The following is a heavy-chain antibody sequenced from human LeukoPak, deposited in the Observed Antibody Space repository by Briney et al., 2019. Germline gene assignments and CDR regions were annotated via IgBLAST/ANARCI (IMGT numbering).Heavy chain of an antibody. CDR2: ISAYNRNT. Sequence: GAPQGVFCKAFWYARTSDGMSWGRDAPGHGLERMGWISAYNRNTNYAQKLQGRVTMTTDTSTSTAYMELRSLRSDDTAVYYCARDGRDGYNHPGNFDYWGQGPLVTVS. CDR1: WYARTSDG. J-gene: IGHJ4*02. V-gene: IGHV1-18*01. D-gene: IGHD5-24*01. CDR3: ARDGRDGYNHPGNFDY.